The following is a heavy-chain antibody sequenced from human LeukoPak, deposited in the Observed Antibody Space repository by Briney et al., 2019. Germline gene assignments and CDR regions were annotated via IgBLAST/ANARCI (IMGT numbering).Heavy chain of an antibody. D-gene: IGHD6-13*01. Sequence: GGSLRLSCAASGFTFTNYAMSWVRQAPGKGLEWVSGISDSGSSTYYADSAKGRFTISRDNSKNTLYLQMNSLRAEDTAVYYCARWAAAVDYWGQGTLVTVSS. CDR3: ARWAAAVDY. J-gene: IGHJ4*02. V-gene: IGHV3-23*01. CDR1: GFTFTNYA. CDR2: ISDSGSST.